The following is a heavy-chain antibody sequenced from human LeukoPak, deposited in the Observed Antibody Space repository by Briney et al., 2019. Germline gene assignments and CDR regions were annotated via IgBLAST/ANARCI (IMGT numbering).Heavy chain of an antibody. CDR1: GFTFSSYA. Sequence: PGGSLRLSCAASGFTFSSYAMSWVRQAPGKGLEWVSAISGSGTSTYYPDSVKGRFTISRDNSKNTLYLQMNSLRAEDTAVYYCAKGPCSSSTCKRGDYWGQGNLVTVSS. J-gene: IGHJ4*02. CDR2: ISGSGTST. V-gene: IGHV3-23*01. D-gene: IGHD2-2*01. CDR3: AKGPCSSSTCKRGDY.